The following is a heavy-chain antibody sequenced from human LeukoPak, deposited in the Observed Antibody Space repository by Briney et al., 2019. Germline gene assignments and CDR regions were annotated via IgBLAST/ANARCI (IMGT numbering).Heavy chain of an antibody. V-gene: IGHV3-48*01. CDR2: ISSSSSTI. Sequence: GGSLRLSCAASGFTFSSYSMNWVRQAPGKGLEWVSYISSSSSTIYYADSVKGRFTISRDNAKNSLYLQMNSLRAEDTAVYYCARDVSSSRVGSPFAYWGQGTLVTVSS. J-gene: IGHJ4*02. CDR1: GFTFSSYS. CDR3: ARDVSSSRVGSPFAY. D-gene: IGHD6-13*01.